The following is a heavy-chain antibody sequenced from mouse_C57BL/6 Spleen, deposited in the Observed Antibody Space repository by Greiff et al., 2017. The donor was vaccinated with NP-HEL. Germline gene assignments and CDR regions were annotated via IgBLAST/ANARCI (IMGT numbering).Heavy chain of an antibody. Sequence: EVQLQQSGPGLVKPSQSLSLTCSVTGYSITSGYYWNWIRQFPGNKLEWMGYISYDGSNNYNPSLKNRISITRDTSKNQFFLKLNSVTTEDTATYYCARVVAWPYYFDYWGQGTTLTVSS. CDR2: ISYDGSN. CDR3: ARVVAWPYYFDY. J-gene: IGHJ2*01. V-gene: IGHV3-6*01. CDR1: GYSITSGYY.